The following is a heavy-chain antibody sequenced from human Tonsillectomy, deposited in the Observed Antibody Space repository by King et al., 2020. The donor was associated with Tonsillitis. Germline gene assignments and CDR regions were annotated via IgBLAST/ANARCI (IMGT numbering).Heavy chain of an antibody. Sequence: QLQESGPGLVKPSETLSLTCTVSGGSISSSSYSWGWIRQPPGKGLEWIASIYYSGSTYYNPSLKSRVTISVDTSKNQFSLKVNSVTAADTAVYYCARLHAHHGFDYWGQGTLVTVSS. D-gene: IGHD1-14*01. J-gene: IGHJ4*02. CDR3: ARLHAHHGFDY. CDR2: IYYSGST. CDR1: GGSISSSSYS. V-gene: IGHV4-39*01.